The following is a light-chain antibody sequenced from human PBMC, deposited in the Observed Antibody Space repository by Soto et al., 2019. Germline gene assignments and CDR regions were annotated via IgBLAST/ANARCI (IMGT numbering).Light chain of an antibody. V-gene: IGKV1-6*01. CDR3: QQYGSSLYT. Sequence: AIQMTQSPSSLSASVGDRVTITCRASQGIRNDLGWYQQKPGKAPKLLIYAASSLQSGVPSRFSGSGSGTDFTLTISSLQPEDFAVYYCQQYGSSLYTFGQGTKLEIK. CDR1: QGIRND. J-gene: IGKJ2*01. CDR2: AAS.